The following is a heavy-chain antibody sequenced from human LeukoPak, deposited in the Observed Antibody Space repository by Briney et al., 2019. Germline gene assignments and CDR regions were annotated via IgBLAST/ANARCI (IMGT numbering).Heavy chain of an antibody. CDR3: ARGGWLRSNPPMDV. CDR2: INWNGGST. V-gene: IGHV3-20*04. D-gene: IGHD5-12*01. CDR1: GFTLDDYG. J-gene: IGHJ6*04. Sequence: GGSLRLSCAASGFTLDDYGMSWVRQAPGKGLEWVSGINWNGGSTGYADSVKGRFTISRDNAKNSLYLQMNSLRAEDTALYYCARGGWLRSNPPMDVWGKGTTVTVSS.